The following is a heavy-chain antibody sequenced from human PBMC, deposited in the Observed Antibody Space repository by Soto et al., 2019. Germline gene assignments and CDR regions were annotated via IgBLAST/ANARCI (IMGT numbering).Heavy chain of an antibody. J-gene: IGHJ1*01. D-gene: IGHD6-19*01. V-gene: IGHV3-23*01. Sequence: EVQLLESGGGLVQPGGSLRLTCAASGFTFSSCGMTWVRQAPGKGLEWVSSISIGGDRTYYVDSVRGRFTISRDDSNNTLHLQMNNLRAEDTAVYYCAKDSGWLSRDWGQGTLVTVSS. CDR3: AKDSGWLSRD. CDR2: ISIGGDRT. CDR1: GFTFSSCG.